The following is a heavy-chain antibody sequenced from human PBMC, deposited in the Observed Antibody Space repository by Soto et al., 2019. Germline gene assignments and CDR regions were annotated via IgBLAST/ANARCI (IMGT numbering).Heavy chain of an antibody. J-gene: IGHJ6*02. V-gene: IGHV5-51*01. Sequence: GESLKISCKGSGYSFTSYWIGWVRQMPGKGLEWMGIIYPGDSDTRYSPSFQGQVTISADKSISTAYLQWSSLKASDTAMYYGALAARPVYYYYYGMDVWGQGTTVTVSS. D-gene: IGHD6-6*01. CDR3: ALAARPVYYYYYGMDV. CDR1: GYSFTSYW. CDR2: IYPGDSDT.